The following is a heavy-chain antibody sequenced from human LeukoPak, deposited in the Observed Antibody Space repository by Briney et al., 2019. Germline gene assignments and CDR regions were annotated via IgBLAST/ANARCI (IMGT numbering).Heavy chain of an antibody. CDR1: GFTVSSNY. J-gene: IGHJ4*02. CDR2: ISGSGGST. V-gene: IGHV3-23*01. Sequence: GGSLRLSCAASGFTVSSNYMSWVRQAPGKGLEWVSAISGSGGSTYYADSVKGRFTISRDNSKNTLYLQMNSLRAEDTAVYYCAGFWSGYPGYFDYWGQGTLVTVSS. D-gene: IGHD3-3*01. CDR3: AGFWSGYPGYFDY.